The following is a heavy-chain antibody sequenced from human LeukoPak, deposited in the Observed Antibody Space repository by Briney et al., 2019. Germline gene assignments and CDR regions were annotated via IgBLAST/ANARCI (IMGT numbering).Heavy chain of an antibody. CDR2: IYYSGST. J-gene: IGHJ3*02. Sequence: PSETLSLTCTVSGGSISSYYWSWIRQPPGKGLEWIGYIYYSGSTNYNPSLKSRVTISVDTSKNQFSLKLSSVTAADTAVYYCARDFGALGAHGAFDIWGQGTMVTVSS. D-gene: IGHD3-16*01. V-gene: IGHV4-59*01. CDR3: ARDFGALGAHGAFDI. CDR1: GGSISSYY.